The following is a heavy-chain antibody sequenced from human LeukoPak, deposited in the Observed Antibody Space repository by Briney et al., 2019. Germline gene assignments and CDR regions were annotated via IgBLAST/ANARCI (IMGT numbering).Heavy chain of an antibody. J-gene: IGHJ4*02. CDR3: ARGNTAAFHDFDY. CDR2: INPNSGDT. Sequence: ASVKVSCKGSGYTFTGYYMRWVRQAPGQGLEWMGWINPNSGDTNYPQKFQGRVTMTRDTSISTAYMELSRLRSDDTAVYYCARGNTAAFHDFDYWGQGTLVTVSS. CDR1: GYTFTGYY. V-gene: IGHV1-2*02. D-gene: IGHD4-17*01.